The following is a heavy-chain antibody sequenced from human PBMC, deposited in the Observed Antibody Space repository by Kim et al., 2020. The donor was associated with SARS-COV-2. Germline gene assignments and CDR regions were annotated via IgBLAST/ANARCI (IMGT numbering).Heavy chain of an antibody. J-gene: IGHJ4*02. D-gene: IGHD3-22*01. V-gene: IGHV3-64D*09. Sequence: GGSLRLSCSASGFTFSSYAMHWVRQAPGKGLEYVSAISSNGGSTYYADSVKGRFTISRDNSKNTLYLQMSSLRAEDTAVYYCAKDYDSSGSLGDYWGQGTLVTVSS. CDR2: ISSNGGST. CDR1: GFTFSSYA. CDR3: AKDYDSSGSLGDY.